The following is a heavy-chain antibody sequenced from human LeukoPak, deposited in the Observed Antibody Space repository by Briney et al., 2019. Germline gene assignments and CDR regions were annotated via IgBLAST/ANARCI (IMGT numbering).Heavy chain of an antibody. J-gene: IGHJ4*02. CDR3: ARDLYGDSDY. Sequence: ASVKVSCKASGGTFSSYAISWVRQAPGQGLEWMGRIIPILGIANYAQKLQGRVTITADKSTSTAYMELSSLRSEDTAVYYCARDLYGDSDYWGQGTLVTVSS. CDR2: IIPILGIA. D-gene: IGHD4-17*01. CDR1: GGTFSSYA. V-gene: IGHV1-69*04.